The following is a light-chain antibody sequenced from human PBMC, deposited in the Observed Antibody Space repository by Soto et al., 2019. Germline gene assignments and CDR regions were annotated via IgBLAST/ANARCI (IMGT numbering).Light chain of an antibody. CDR3: SSYRTGGPFV. CDR1: SRDVGGYNY. CDR2: EVS. V-gene: IGLV2-14*01. J-gene: IGLJ1*01. Sequence: QSVLTQPASVSGSPGQSITISCTGTSRDVGGYNYVSWYQQHPGKAPKLIIYEVSSRPSGVSNRFSGSKSGNTASLTISGLQAEDEADYYCSSYRTGGPFVFGTGTKVTVL.